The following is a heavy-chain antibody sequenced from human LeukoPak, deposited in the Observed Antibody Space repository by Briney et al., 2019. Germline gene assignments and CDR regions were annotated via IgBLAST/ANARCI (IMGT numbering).Heavy chain of an antibody. CDR2: ILSDATKA. CDR3: VKEPIAAVGTRGFDY. CDR1: GFTLSSYG. Sequence: PGGSLRLSCTASGFTLSSYGIHWVRQAPGKGLEWVAFILSDATKAYYVDSVRGRFTLSRDNSKNTVYLQMNSLRVEDTAVYHCVKEPIAAVGTRGFDYWGQGTLVAVSS. J-gene: IGHJ4*02. D-gene: IGHD6-13*01. V-gene: IGHV3-30*02.